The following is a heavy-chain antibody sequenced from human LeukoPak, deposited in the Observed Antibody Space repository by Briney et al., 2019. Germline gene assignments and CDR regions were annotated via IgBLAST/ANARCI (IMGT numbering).Heavy chain of an antibody. CDR2: IRYEGSSK. D-gene: IGHD3-10*01. J-gene: IGHJ5*02. Sequence: GGSLRLSCAASGFSFSSYGMHWVRQAPDKGLEWVAFIRYEGSSKYYADSVKGRFTISRDNSKNTLYLQMDSLRLEDTAVYYCAKDLLRDRWFGESWGQGTLVTVSS. CDR3: AKDLLRDRWFGES. CDR1: GFSFSSYG. V-gene: IGHV3-30*02.